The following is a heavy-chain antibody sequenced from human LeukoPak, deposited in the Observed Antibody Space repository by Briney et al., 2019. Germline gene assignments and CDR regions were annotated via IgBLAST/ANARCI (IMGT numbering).Heavy chain of an antibody. CDR1: GGSISSYY. CDR3: VRARNYYYYGMDV. Sequence: SETLSLTCTVSGGSISSYYWSWIRQPPGKGLEWIGYIYYSGSTNYNPSLKSRVTISVDTSKNQFSLKLSSVTAADTAVYYCVRARNYYYYGMDVWGQGTTVTVSS. J-gene: IGHJ6*02. CDR2: IYYSGST. V-gene: IGHV4-59*01.